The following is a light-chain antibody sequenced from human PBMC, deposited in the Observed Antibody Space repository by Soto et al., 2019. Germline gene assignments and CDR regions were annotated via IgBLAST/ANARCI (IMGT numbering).Light chain of an antibody. Sequence: DIQLTHSPSLLSASVGDRVTITCRASQGINNYLAWYQQKPGKAPKLLIYTASTLQSGVPSRFSGSGSGTEFTLTISSLQPEEFPTYYCQQLNNYPRTIGQGTRV. CDR1: QGINNY. J-gene: IGKJ1*01. V-gene: IGKV1-9*01. CDR3: QQLNNYPRT. CDR2: TAS.